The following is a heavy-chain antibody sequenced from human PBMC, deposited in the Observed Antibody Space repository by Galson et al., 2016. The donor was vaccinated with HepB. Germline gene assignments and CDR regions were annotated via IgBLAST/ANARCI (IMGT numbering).Heavy chain of an antibody. CDR3: VRSPPGSGYFLLYYFEY. CDR1: GFSVSSNY. V-gene: IGHV3-53*01. CDR2: IYRRGNT. J-gene: IGHJ4*02. Sequence: SLRLSCAASGFSVSSNYLSWVRQVPGKGLEWVSVIYRRGNTYYADSVKGRFTLSRDSSKNTLYLQMDSLGAEDTAMYYCVRSPPGSGYFLLYYFEYWRQGTPVTVSS. D-gene: IGHD3-3*01.